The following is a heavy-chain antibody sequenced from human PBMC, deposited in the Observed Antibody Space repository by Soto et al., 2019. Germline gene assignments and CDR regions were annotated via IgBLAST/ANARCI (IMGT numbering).Heavy chain of an antibody. V-gene: IGHV3-30*18. Sequence: VGSLRLSCAASGFTFSSYGMHWVRQAPGKGLEWVAVISYDGSNKYYADSVKGRFTISRDNSKNTLYLQMNSLRAEDTAVYYCAKDQEGLYYDSSGYLSDWGQGTLVTVSS. CDR2: ISYDGSNK. CDR1: GFTFSSYG. CDR3: AKDQEGLYYDSSGYLSD. D-gene: IGHD3-22*01. J-gene: IGHJ4*02.